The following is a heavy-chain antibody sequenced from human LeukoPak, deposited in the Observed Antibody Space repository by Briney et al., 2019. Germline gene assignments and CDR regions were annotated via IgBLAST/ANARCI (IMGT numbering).Heavy chain of an antibody. Sequence: SETLSLTCTVSGDSISSDYWSWIRQPPGKGLEWIGYIYYSGSTNYNPSLKSRVTISLDTSKNHFSLKLNSVTAADTAVYYCARVVAAGTYYYYGMDVWGQGTTVTVSS. CDR3: ARVVAAGTYYYYGMDV. CDR2: IYYSGST. CDR1: GDSISSDY. D-gene: IGHD6-13*01. V-gene: IGHV4-59*01. J-gene: IGHJ6*02.